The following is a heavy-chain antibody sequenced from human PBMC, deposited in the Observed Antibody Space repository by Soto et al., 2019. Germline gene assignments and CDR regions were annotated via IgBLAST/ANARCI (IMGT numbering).Heavy chain of an antibody. CDR2: IYHSGST. V-gene: IGHV4-4*02. J-gene: IGHJ6*02. CDR3: ANKMGYYDSSGPRGNGMDV. Sequence: TSETLSLTCAVSGGSISSSNWWSWVRQPPGKGLEWIGEIYHSGSTNYNPSLKSRVTISVDKSKNQFSLKLSSVTAADTAVYYCANKMGYYDSSGPRGNGMDVWGQGTTVTVSS. CDR1: GGSISSSNW. D-gene: IGHD3-22*01.